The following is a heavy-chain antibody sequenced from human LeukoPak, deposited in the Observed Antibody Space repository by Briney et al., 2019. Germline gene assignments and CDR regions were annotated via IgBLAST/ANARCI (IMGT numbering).Heavy chain of an antibody. V-gene: IGHV3-30*02. CDR2: IRYDGSNK. CDR1: GFTFSSYG. CDR3: AKSGTLLSYYYYMDV. J-gene: IGHJ6*03. D-gene: IGHD1-1*01. Sequence: PGGSLRLSCAASGFTFSSYGMHWVRQAPGKGLEWVAFIRYDGSNKYYADSVKGRFTISRDNSKNTLYPQMNSLRAEDTAVYYCAKSGTLLSYYYYMDVWGKGTTVTVSS.